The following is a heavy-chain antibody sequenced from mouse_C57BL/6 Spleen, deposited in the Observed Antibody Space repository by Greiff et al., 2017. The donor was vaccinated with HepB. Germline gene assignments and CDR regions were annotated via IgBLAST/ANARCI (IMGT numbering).Heavy chain of an antibody. V-gene: IGHV5-16*01. Sequence: EVHLVESEGGLVQPGSSMKLSCTASGFTFSDYYMAWVRQVPEKGLEWVANIKYDGSSTHYLDSLKSRFIISRDNAKNILYLQMSSLKSEDTATYYCAREGDYGFAYWGQGTLVTVSA. CDR3: AREGDYGFAY. D-gene: IGHD2-4*01. CDR2: IKYDGSST. CDR1: GFTFSDYY. J-gene: IGHJ3*01.